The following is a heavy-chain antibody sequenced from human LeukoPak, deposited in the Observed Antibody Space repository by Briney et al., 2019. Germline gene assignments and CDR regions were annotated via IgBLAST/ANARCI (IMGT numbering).Heavy chain of an antibody. J-gene: IGHJ4*02. Sequence: QPGGSLRLSCAASGFTFSSYWMHWVRQAPGKGLEWVSYISNSGTTMYYAHSVKGRFTISRDNAKNSLYLQMNSLRAEDTAVYYCARDLSGAPMAAFFDYWGQGTLVTVSS. D-gene: IGHD3-10*01. V-gene: IGHV3-48*04. CDR2: ISNSGTTM. CDR3: ARDLSGAPMAAFFDY. CDR1: GFTFSSYW.